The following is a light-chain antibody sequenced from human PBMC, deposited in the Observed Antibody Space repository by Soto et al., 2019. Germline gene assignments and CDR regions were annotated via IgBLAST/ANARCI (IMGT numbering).Light chain of an antibody. V-gene: IGKV1-5*01. J-gene: IGKJ4*01. CDR2: DAS. Sequence: IKLTQSPFTLSAYVRARVALTCLASQTISSWLAWYQQKPGKAPKLLIYDASSLEGGVPSRFSGSGSGTEFTLTISGLQPDDFATYFCQQYSTYPSLTFGGGTKVDNK. CDR3: QQYSTYPSLT. CDR1: QTISSW.